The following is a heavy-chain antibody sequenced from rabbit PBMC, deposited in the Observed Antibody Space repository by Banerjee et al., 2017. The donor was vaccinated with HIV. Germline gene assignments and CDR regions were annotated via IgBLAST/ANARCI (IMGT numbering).Heavy chain of an antibody. CDR2: IYAGSSGNT. Sequence: QEQLEESGGGLVQPGGSLTLSCKASGFSLSSYSIGWVRQAPGKGLEWIGCIYAGSSGNTYYASWAKGRFTISKTSSTTVTLQMTSLTAADTATYFCARVGYTYGDGGDGYSKWGLWGQGTLVTVS. CDR1: GFSLSSYS. J-gene: IGHJ3*01. V-gene: IGHV1S45*01. D-gene: IGHD6-1*01. CDR3: ARVGYTYGDGGDGYSKWGL.